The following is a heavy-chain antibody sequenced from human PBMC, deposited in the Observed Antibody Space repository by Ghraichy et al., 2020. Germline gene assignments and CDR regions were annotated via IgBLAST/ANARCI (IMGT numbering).Heavy chain of an antibody. D-gene: IGHD6-13*01. CDR1: GFTFSSYW. CDR3: ARGRHSSSWYGLNWFDP. Sequence: LSLTCAASGFTFSSYWMSWVRQAPGKGLEWVANINQDGSEKYYVDSVKGRFTISRDNAKNSLYLQMNSLRAEDTAVYYCARGRHSSSWYGLNWFDPWGQGTLVTVSS. CDR2: INQDGSEK. V-gene: IGHV3-7*03. J-gene: IGHJ5*02.